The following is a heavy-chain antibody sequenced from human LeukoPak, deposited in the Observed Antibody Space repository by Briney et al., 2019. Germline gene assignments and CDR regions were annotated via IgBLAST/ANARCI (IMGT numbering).Heavy chain of an antibody. CDR1: GGSISSYY. J-gene: IGHJ5*02. CDR2: IYYSGST. Sequence: SETLSLTCTVSGGSISSYYWSWIRQPPGKGLEWIGYIYYSGSTNYNPSLKSRVTISVDTSKNQFSLKLSSVTAADTAVYYCARGYDFWSGYYLPWGQGTLVTVSS. CDR3: ARGYDFWSGYYLP. V-gene: IGHV4-59*01. D-gene: IGHD3-3*01.